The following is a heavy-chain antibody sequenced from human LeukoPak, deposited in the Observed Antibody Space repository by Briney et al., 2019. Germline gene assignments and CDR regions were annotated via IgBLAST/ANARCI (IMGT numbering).Heavy chain of an antibody. V-gene: IGHV7-4-1*02. D-gene: IGHD4-17*01. CDR2: INTNTGSP. CDR3: ARELDYGDYEDWFDP. CDR1: GYTFSTYP. Sequence: ASVKVSCKASGYTFSTYPMNWVRQAPGQGLGWMGWINTNTGSPTYAQGFTGRFVFSLDTSVSTAYLQISSLKAEDTAVYYCARELDYGDYEDWFDPWGQGTLVTVSS. J-gene: IGHJ5*02.